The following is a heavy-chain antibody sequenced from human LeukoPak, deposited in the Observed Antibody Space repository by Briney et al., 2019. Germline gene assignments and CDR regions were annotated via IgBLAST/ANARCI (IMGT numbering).Heavy chain of an antibody. V-gene: IGHV3-23*01. CDR2: ISGSGGST. D-gene: IGHD3-10*01. Sequence: QPGGSLRLSCAASGFTFSSYGMSWVRQAPGKGLEWVSAISGSGGSTYYADSVKGRFTISRDNSKNTLYLQMNSLRAENTAVYYCAKLGLWFGELLYYMDVWGKGTTVTITS. J-gene: IGHJ6*03. CDR1: GFTFSSYG. CDR3: AKLGLWFGELLYYMDV.